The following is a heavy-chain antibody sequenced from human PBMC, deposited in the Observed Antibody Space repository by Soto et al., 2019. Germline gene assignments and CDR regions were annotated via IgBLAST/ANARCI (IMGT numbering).Heavy chain of an antibody. D-gene: IGHD1-26*01. CDR1: GYTFTSYG. CDR2: ISAYNGNT. J-gene: IGHJ4*02. CDR3: AGDRGSYALGY. Sequence: QVQLVQSGAEVKKPGASVKVSCKASGYTFTSYGISWVRQAPGQGLEWMGWISAYNGNTNYEQKLQGRVTMTTDTPTSTAYREVGSLRSDDTAGYYCAGDRGSYALGYGGQGTLVTVSS. V-gene: IGHV1-18*01.